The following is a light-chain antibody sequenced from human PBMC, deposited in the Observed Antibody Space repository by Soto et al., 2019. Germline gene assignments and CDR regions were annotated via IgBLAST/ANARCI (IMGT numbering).Light chain of an antibody. CDR2: GAS. CDR3: QQFHISRT. Sequence: EIVLTQSPGTLSLSPGERATLSCRPSQSLNARYLAWYQVKPGQAPRLLFYGASSRATGIPDRFIGSGSGTDFTLIITGLEPEDFAVYYCQQFHISRTFGQGTKVDIK. CDR1: QSLNARY. V-gene: IGKV3-20*01. J-gene: IGKJ1*01.